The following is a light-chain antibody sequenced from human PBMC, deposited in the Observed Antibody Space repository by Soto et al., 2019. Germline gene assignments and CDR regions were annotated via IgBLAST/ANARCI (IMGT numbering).Light chain of an antibody. V-gene: IGKV3-20*01. CDR3: QQYGSSPRT. J-gene: IGKJ1*01. CDR2: GAS. CDR1: QSVTSN. Sequence: EIVLTQSPATLSFSPGDRATLSCRASQSVTSNLAWYQQKPGQAPRLLIYGASTRATDIPARFSGSGSGTDFTLTISRLEPEDFAVYYCQQYGSSPRTFGQGTKVDIK.